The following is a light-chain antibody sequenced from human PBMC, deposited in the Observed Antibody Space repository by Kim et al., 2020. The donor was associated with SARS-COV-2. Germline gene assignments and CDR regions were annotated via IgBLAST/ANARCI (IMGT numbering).Light chain of an antibody. CDR3: QQYGSSLYT. CDR2: GAS. V-gene: IGKV3-20*01. J-gene: IGKJ2*01. Sequence: IVLTQSPGTLSLSPGERATLSCRASQSVSSSYLAWYQQKPGQAPRLLIYGASSRATGIPDRFSGSGSGTDFTLNISRLEPEDFAVYYCQQYGSSLYTFGQGTKLE. CDR1: QSVSSSY.